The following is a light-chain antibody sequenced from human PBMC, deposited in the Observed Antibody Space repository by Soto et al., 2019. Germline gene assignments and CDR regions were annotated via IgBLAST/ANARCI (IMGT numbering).Light chain of an antibody. J-gene: IGLJ3*02. CDR3: CSYAGSSTWV. CDR1: SSDVGSYNL. CDR2: EVS. Sequence: ALTQPASVSGSPGQSITISCTGTSSDVGSYNLVSWYQQHPGKAPKLMIYEVSKRPSGVSNRFSGSKSGNTASLTISGLQAEDEADYYCCSYAGSSTWVFGGGTQLTVL. V-gene: IGLV2-23*02.